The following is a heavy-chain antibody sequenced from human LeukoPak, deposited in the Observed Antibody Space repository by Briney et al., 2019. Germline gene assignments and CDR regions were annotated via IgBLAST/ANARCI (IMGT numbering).Heavy chain of an antibody. Sequence: GASVKVSCKASGGTFSSYAISWVRQAPGQGLEWMGRIIPILGIANYAQKFQGRVTITADKSTSTAYMELSSLRSEDTAVYYCARDMDIVVVERGYYYGMDVWGQGTTVTVSS. J-gene: IGHJ6*02. D-gene: IGHD2-15*01. CDR2: IIPILGIA. CDR3: ARDMDIVVVERGYYYGMDV. V-gene: IGHV1-69*04. CDR1: GGTFSSYA.